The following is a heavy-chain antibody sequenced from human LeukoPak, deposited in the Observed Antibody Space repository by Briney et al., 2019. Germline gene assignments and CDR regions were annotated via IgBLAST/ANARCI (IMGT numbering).Heavy chain of an antibody. Sequence: PSETLSLTCTASGASISTSSYYWGWIRQPPGKGLEWIGSIYYTGSTYYKPSLKSRVTISIDTSKNQFSLKLSSVTAADTAVYFCARYFYYGDYYFDCWGRGTLVTVSS. CDR1: GASISTSSYY. CDR3: ARYFYYGDYYFDC. D-gene: IGHD4-17*01. V-gene: IGHV4-39*01. J-gene: IGHJ4*02. CDR2: IYYTGST.